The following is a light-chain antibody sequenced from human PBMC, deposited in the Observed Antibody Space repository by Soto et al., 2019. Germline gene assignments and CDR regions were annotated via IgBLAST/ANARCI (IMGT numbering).Light chain of an antibody. CDR1: QSITDS. CDR2: KAA. Sequence: DIQMTQSPSTLSASVGDRVTITCRASQSITDSLAWYQQKPGKAPKLLIYKAATLERGVPSRFSGSGSGTEFTLAISSLQPDDFATYYCQQYESYSWTFGQGTKVEV. V-gene: IGKV1-5*03. J-gene: IGKJ1*01. CDR3: QQYESYSWT.